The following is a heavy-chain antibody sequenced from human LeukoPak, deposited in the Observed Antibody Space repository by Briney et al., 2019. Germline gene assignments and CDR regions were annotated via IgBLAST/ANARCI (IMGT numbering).Heavy chain of an antibody. CDR3: ARDPPGRPYSSSSYG. Sequence: SVKVSCKASGGTFSSYAISWVRQAPGQGLEWMGGIIPMFGTANYAQKFQGRVTITADKSTSTAYMELSSLRSEDTAVYYCARDPPGRPYSSSSYGWGQGTLVIVSS. CDR1: GGTFSSYA. CDR2: IIPMFGTA. V-gene: IGHV1-69*06. J-gene: IGHJ4*02. D-gene: IGHD6-6*01.